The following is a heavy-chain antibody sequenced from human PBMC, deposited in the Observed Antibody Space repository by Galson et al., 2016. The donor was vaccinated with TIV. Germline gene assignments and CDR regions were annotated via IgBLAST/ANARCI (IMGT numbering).Heavy chain of an antibody. CDR2: IDWDDDK. D-gene: IGHD3-10*01. J-gene: IGHJ4*02. Sequence: PALVKPTQTLTLTCTFSGFSLNTSGMRVSWIRQPPGKALEWLARIDWDDDKFYSTSLKSRLTISKDTSKNQVVLRMMNLDPEDTATYFCARSTARGACIDYWGQGTLVTV. V-gene: IGHV2-70*04. CDR3: ARSTARGACIDY. CDR1: GFSLNTSGMR.